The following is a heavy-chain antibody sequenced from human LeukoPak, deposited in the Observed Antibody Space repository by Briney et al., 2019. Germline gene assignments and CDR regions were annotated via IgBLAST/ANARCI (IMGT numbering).Heavy chain of an antibody. CDR2: INQDGSQK. D-gene: IGHD3/OR15-3a*01. V-gene: IGHV3-7*01. CDR3: AKDWTGTSYYFEY. CDR1: GFTFSTYW. Sequence: GGSLRLSCGASGFTFSTYWMSWVRQAPGKGLEWVASINQDGSQKYYVDSVKGRFTISRDNSKNTLYLQMNSLRVEDTAVYYCAKDWTGTSYYFEYWGQGTLVTVSS. J-gene: IGHJ4*02.